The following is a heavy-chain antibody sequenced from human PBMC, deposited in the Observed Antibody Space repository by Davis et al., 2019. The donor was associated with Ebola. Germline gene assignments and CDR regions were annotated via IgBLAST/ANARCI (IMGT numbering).Heavy chain of an antibody. CDR1: GGTFSSYA. D-gene: IGHD3-22*01. CDR3: ARDAATMIGLDY. V-gene: IGHV1-69*13. Sequence: SVKVSCKASGGTFSSYAISWVRQAPGQGLEWMGGIIPIFGTANYAQKFQGRVTITADESTSTAYMELSSLRSEDTAVYYCARDAATMIGLDYWGQGTLVTVSS. J-gene: IGHJ4*02. CDR2: IIPIFGTA.